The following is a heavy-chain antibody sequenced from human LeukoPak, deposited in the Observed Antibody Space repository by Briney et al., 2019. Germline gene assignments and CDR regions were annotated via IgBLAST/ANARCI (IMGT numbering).Heavy chain of an antibody. J-gene: IGHJ4*02. CDR3: AREGMTTLDY. V-gene: IGHV4-39*02. CDR2: IYYSGST. D-gene: IGHD1-14*01. CDR1: GGSISSSSYY. Sequence: PSETLSLTCTVSGGSISSSSYYWGWIRQPPGKGLEWIGSIYYSGSTYYNPSLKSRVTISVDTSKNQFSLKLSSVTAADTAVYYCAREGMTTLDYWGQGTLVTVSS.